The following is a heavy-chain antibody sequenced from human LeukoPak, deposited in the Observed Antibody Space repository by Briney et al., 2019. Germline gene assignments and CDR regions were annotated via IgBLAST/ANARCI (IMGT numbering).Heavy chain of an antibody. D-gene: IGHD3-22*01. V-gene: IGHV4-59*08. CDR1: GGSISSYY. CDR2: IYYSGST. Sequence: SETLSLTCTVSGGSISSYYWSWIRQPPGKGLEWIGYIYYSGSTNYNPSLKSRVTISVDTSKNQFSLKLSSVTAADTAVYYCARHLPYYYDSSGYCFAYWGQGTLVTVSS. J-gene: IGHJ4*02. CDR3: ARHLPYYYDSSGYCFAY.